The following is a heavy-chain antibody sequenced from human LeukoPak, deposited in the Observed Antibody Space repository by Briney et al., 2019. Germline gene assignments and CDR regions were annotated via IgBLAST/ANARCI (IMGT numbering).Heavy chain of an antibody. Sequence: GGSLRLPCASSGFTFSSYEMNWVRQAPGKGLEWVSYISSSGGITYHADSVKGRFTISRDNVKNTLYLQMNSLRAEDSGVYYCARPLWPDSWGQGTLVTVSS. CDR3: ARPLWPDS. CDR1: GFTFSSYE. V-gene: IGHV3-48*03. CDR2: ISSSGGIT. J-gene: IGHJ4*02. D-gene: IGHD2/OR15-2a*01.